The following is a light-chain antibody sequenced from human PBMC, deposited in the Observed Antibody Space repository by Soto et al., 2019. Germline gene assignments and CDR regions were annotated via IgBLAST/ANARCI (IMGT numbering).Light chain of an antibody. CDR3: QTWGSGIVV. V-gene: IGLV4-69*01. CDR2: LNSDGSH. J-gene: IGLJ2*01. Sequence: QPVLTQSPSASASLGASVKLTCTLSSGHSNYAIAWHQQQSEKGPRYLMKLNSDGSHSQGDGIPDRFSGSSSGAERYLTISSLQSEDEADYHCQTWGSGIVVFGGGTKLTVL. CDR1: SGHSNYA.